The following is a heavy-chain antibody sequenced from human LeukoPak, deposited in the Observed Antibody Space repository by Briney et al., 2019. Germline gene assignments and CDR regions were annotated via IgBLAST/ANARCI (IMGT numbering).Heavy chain of an antibody. CDR2: IYHSGST. Sequence: SETLSLTCAVSGYSISSGYYWGWIRQPPGKGLEWIGSIYHSGSTYYNPSLKSRVTISVDTSKNQFSLKLSSVTAADTAVYYCATYSSGYNTFDYWGQGTLVTASS. J-gene: IGHJ4*02. D-gene: IGHD3-22*01. CDR3: ATYSSGYNTFDY. V-gene: IGHV4-38-2*01. CDR1: GYSISSGYY.